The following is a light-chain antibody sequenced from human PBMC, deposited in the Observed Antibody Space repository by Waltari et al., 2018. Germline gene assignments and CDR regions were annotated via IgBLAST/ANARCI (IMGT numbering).Light chain of an antibody. CDR1: SSHGGSYKL. Sequence: QSALSQPASVSGSPGQSITISCTGTSSHGGSYKLVSWYQQHPGQVPKLIIFEVNTRPSGVSNRFSGSKSGNTASLTISGLQPEDEADYYCCSYASDITLVFGGGTKLTVL. J-gene: IGLJ3*02. CDR3: CSYASDITLV. V-gene: IGLV2-23*02. CDR2: EVN.